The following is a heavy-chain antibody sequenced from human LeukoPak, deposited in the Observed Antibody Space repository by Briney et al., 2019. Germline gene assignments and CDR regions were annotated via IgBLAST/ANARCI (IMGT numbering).Heavy chain of an antibody. CDR1: SGSINSYY. J-gene: IGHJ4*02. CDR3: ARVAVGAYFDY. Sequence: SETLSLTCTVSSGSINSYYWSWIRQPQGKGLEGIGYIYYSGSTNYNPSLKSRVTISVDTSKSQFSLKLSSVTAADTAVYYCARVAVGAYFDYWGQGTLVTVSS. V-gene: IGHV4-59*01. D-gene: IGHD1-26*01. CDR2: IYYSGST.